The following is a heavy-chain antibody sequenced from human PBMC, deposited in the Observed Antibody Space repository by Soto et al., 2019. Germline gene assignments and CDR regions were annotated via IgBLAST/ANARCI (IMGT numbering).Heavy chain of an antibody. D-gene: IGHD1-20*01. V-gene: IGHV1-3*01. Sequence: QVQLVQSGAEVKKPGASVKVSCKASGYTFTSYAMHWVRQAPGQRLEWMGWINAGNGNTKYSKKFQGRVTITRDTSASTAYMELSSLRSEDTAVYYCARGLYNPFDYWGQGTLVTVSS. J-gene: IGHJ4*02. CDR2: INAGNGNT. CDR1: GYTFTSYA. CDR3: ARGLYNPFDY.